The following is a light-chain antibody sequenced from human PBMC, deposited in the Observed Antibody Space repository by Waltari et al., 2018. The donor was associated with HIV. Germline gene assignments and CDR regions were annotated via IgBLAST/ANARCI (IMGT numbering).Light chain of an antibody. Sequence: DIVMTQSPLSLSVTPGEPASISCRSSRSLLHSNGYNYLDWYLQKPGQSPQLLIYLGSNRASGVPDRFSGSGSGTNFTLKISRVEAEDVGAYYCMKALRIWTFGQGTKVEIK. CDR1: RSLLHSNGYNY. CDR3: MKALRIWT. CDR2: LGS. J-gene: IGKJ1*01. V-gene: IGKV2-28*01.